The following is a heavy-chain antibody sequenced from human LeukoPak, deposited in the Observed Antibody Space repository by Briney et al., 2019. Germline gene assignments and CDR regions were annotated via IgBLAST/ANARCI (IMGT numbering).Heavy chain of an antibody. J-gene: IGHJ4*02. CDR1: GDSVSSAYY. Sequence: RPSETLSLTCVVSGDSVSSAYYWGWIRQVPGKGLEYIASIYHTGSTYFNPFLKSRVTLSTDTSKNQFSLELRSVTAADTAIYYCASGDNFDYWGQGTLVAVSS. CDR3: ASGDNFDY. V-gene: IGHV4-38-2*01. CDR2: IYHTGST. D-gene: IGHD5-24*01.